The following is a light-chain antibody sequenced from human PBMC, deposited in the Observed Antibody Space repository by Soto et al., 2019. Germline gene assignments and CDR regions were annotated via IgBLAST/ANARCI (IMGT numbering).Light chain of an antibody. J-gene: IGKJ1*01. CDR1: QSVSSSY. V-gene: IGKV3-20*01. CDR2: GAS. Sequence: EIVLTQSPGTLYLSPGERATLSCRASQSVSSSYLAWYQQKPGQAPMLLIYGASSMATGIPDRFSVSGSGTDFTLTISRLEPEDFAVYYCQHYGSSPPWTFGQGNKVEIK. CDR3: QHYGSSPPWT.